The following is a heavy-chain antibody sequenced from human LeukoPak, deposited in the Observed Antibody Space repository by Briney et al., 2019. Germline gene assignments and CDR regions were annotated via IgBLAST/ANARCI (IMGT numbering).Heavy chain of an antibody. CDR1: GYTFTSYD. V-gene: IGHV1-8*03. Sequence: ASVKVSCKASGYTFTSYDINWVRQATGQGLEWMGWMNPNSGNTGYAQKFQGRVTITRNTSISTAYMELSSLRSEDTAVYYCARVGPSYYDFWSGYYAPYYYYMDVWGKGTTVTVSS. D-gene: IGHD3-3*01. J-gene: IGHJ6*03. CDR3: ARVGPSYYDFWSGYYAPYYYYMDV. CDR2: MNPNSGNT.